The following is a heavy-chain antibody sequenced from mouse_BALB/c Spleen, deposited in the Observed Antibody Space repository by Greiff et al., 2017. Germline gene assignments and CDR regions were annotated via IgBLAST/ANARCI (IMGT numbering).Heavy chain of an antibody. V-gene: IGHV8-12*01. CDR3: ARRAAGLRPPYAMDY. Sequence: QVTLKVSGPGILQPSQTLSLTCSFSGFSLSTSGMGVSWIRQPSGKGLEWLAHIYWDDDKRYNPSLKSRLTISKDTSRNQVFLKNTSVDTADTATYYCARRAAGLRPPYAMDYWGQGTSVTVSS. CDR1: GFSLSTSGMG. J-gene: IGHJ4*01. CDR2: IYWDDDK. D-gene: IGHD2-4*01.